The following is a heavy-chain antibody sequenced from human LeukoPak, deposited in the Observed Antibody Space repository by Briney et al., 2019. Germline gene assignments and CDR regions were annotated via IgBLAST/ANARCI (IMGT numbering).Heavy chain of an antibody. D-gene: IGHD3-10*01. CDR1: GFTFDDYA. J-gene: IGHJ4*02. Sequence: GGSLRLSCAASGFTFDDYAMHWVRHAPGKGLEWVSGISWNSGSIGYADSVKGRFTISRDNAKNSLYLQMNSLRAEDTALYYCAKSMVRGVIMAIDYWGQGTLVTVSS. V-gene: IGHV3-9*01. CDR3: AKSMVRGVIMAIDY. CDR2: ISWNSGSI.